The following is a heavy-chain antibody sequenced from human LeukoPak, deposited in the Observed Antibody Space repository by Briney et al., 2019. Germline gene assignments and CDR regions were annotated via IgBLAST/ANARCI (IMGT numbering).Heavy chain of an antibody. D-gene: IGHD4-11*01. CDR3: AKDVRGMTTVTAGDY. CDR1: GFTFSSYA. J-gene: IGHJ4*02. V-gene: IGHV3-23*01. CDR2: TSGSGGST. Sequence: PGGSLRLSCAASGFTFSSYAMSWVRQAPGKGLEWVSATSGSGGSTYYADSVKGRFTISRDNSKNTLHLQMNSLRAEDTAVYYCAKDVRGMTTVTAGDYWGQGTLVTVSS.